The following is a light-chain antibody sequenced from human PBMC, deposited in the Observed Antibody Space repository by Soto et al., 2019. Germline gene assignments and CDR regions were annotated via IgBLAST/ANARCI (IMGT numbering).Light chain of an antibody. Sequence: QSALTQPASVSGSPGQSITISCTGTSTDVGGYNYVSWYQQHPGKAPKLMIYDVSNRPSGVSNRFSGSKSGNTASLTISGLQAEDEADYYCSSYTRSISLAFGGGTKLTVL. CDR1: STDVGGYNY. CDR2: DVS. V-gene: IGLV2-14*01. J-gene: IGLJ3*02. CDR3: SSYTRSISLA.